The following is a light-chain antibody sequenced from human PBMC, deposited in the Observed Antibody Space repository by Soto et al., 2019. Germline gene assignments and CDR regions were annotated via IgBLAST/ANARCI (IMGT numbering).Light chain of an antibody. J-gene: IGKJ4*02. Sequence: DIQMTQSPSTLSASVGDRVTITCRASQSITSLLAWYQQKPGEAPKLLIYKTSTLESGVPSRFSGSGSGTEFTITINNLQPDDFASYYCQHYNTYSPFGGGTKVEIK. V-gene: IGKV1-5*03. CDR1: QSITSL. CDR2: KTS. CDR3: QHYNTYSP.